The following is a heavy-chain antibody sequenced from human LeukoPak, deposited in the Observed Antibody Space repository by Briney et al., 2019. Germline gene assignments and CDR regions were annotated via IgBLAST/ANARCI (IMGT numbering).Heavy chain of an antibody. D-gene: IGHD1-20*01. V-gene: IGHV1-2*02. CDR2: INPNSGGT. J-gene: IGHJ3*02. Sequence: GASVKVSCKASGYTFTGYYMHWVRQAPGQGLEWMGWINPNSGGTNYAQKFQGRVTMTRDTSISTAYMELSRLRSDDTAVYYCARDSGSDCITGTLGAFDIWGQGTMVTVSS. CDR3: ARDSGSDCITGTLGAFDI. CDR1: GYTFTGYY.